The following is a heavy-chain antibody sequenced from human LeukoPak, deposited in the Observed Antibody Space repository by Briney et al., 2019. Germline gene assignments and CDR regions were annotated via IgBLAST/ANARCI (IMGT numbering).Heavy chain of an antibody. D-gene: IGHD2/OR15-2a*01. J-gene: IGHJ6*02. CDR1: GGTFSSYA. V-gene: IGHV1-69*04. CDR3: ARDRRIFHNPVPIFYYYGMDV. CDR2: IIPIFGIA. Sequence: GASVKVSCKASGGTFSSYAISWVRQAPGQGLKWMGRIIPIFGIANYAQKFQGRVTITADKSTSKAYMELSSLRSEDTAVYYCARDRRIFHNPVPIFYYYGMDVWGQGTTVTVSS.